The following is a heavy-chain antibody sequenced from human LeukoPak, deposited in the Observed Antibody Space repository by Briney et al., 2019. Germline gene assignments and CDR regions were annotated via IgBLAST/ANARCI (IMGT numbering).Heavy chain of an antibody. J-gene: IGHJ4*02. CDR1: GGSISNYF. V-gene: IGHV4-4*09. CDR3: TRGFLQIDY. Sequence: XETLSLTCAVSGGSISNYFWTWIRQPPGKGLEWIGYIYTSGTTNYNPSLESRVTMSVDTSKNQISLRLNSVTAADTAVYYCTRGFLQIDYWGQGTLVTVSS. CDR2: IYTSGTT.